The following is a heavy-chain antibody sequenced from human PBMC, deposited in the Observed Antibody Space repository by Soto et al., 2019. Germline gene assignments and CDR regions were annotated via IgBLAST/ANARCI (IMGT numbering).Heavy chain of an antibody. CDR2: IYYSGST. CDR3: ASHGEYSYGYVSS. V-gene: IGHV4-39*01. Sequence: PSETLSLTCTVSGGSISSSRYYWGWIRQPPGKGLEWIGSIYYSGSTYYNPSLKSRVTISVDTSKNHFSLNLNSVTAADTAVYYCASHGEYSYGYVSSWGQGTLVTVSS. J-gene: IGHJ5*02. CDR1: GGSISSSRYY. D-gene: IGHD5-18*01.